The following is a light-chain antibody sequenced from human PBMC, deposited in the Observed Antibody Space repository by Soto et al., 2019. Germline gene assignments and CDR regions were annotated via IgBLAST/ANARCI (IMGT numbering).Light chain of an antibody. V-gene: IGKV3-11*01. J-gene: IGKJ4*01. Sequence: EIVLTQSPGPLSSSLGQRAALSCRASQSVSSHLAGYQQKPGQAPKLLIYDASNKATGIPARFSGSGSGTDFTLSISSLEPEDLAVYYCQQRSNLPLTFGVGTKVEIK. CDR1: QSVSSH. CDR3: QQRSNLPLT. CDR2: DAS.